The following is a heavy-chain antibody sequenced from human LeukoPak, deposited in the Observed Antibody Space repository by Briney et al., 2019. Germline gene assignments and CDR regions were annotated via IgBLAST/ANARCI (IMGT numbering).Heavy chain of an antibody. Sequence: PSETLSLTCAVYGGSFSGYYWSWIRQPPGKGLEWIGEINHSGSTNYNPSLKSRVTISVDTSKNQFSLKLSSVTAADTAVYYCARALGYCSSTSCYENWFDPWGQGTLVTVSS. CDR1: GGSFSGYY. V-gene: IGHV4-34*01. D-gene: IGHD2-2*01. J-gene: IGHJ5*02. CDR2: INHSGST. CDR3: ARALGYCSSTSCYENWFDP.